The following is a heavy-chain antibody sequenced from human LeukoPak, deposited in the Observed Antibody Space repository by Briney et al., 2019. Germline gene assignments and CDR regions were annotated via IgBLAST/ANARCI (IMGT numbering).Heavy chain of an antibody. CDR2: INSDGSTT. CDR3: ARDRGYIYGYAFDY. V-gene: IGHV3-74*01. J-gene: IGHJ4*02. D-gene: IGHD5-18*01. CDR1: GFTFSSYW. Sequence: PGGSLRLSCAASGFTFSSYWMHWVRQDPGKGLVWVSRINSDGSTTTYADSVKGRFTISRDNAKNTLYLQMNSLRAEDTAVYYCARDRGYIYGYAFDYWGQGTLVTVSS.